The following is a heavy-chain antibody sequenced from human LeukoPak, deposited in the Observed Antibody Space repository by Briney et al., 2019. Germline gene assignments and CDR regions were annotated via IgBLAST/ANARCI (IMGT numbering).Heavy chain of an antibody. CDR1: GYTFTSYA. CDR3: ARDFYFSYGSGSYIDY. D-gene: IGHD3-10*01. J-gene: IGHJ4*02. V-gene: IGHV7-4-1*02. CDR2: INTNTGNP. Sequence: EASVKVSCKASGYTFTSYAMNWVRQAPGQGLEWMGWINTNTGNPTYAQGFTGRFVFSLDTSVSTAYLQISSLKAEDTAVYYCARDFYFSYGSGSYIDYWGQGTLVTVSS.